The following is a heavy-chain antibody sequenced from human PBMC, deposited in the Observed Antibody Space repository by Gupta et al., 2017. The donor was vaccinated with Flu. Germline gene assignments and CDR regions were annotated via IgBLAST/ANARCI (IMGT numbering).Heavy chain of an antibody. D-gene: IGHD6-6*01. CDR1: GGSISSGSYY. V-gene: IGHV4-61*02. Sequence: QVQLQESGPGLVKPSQTLSLTCTVSGGSISSGSYYWSWIRQPAGKGLEWIGRIYTSGSTNYNPSLKSRVTISVDTSKNQFSLKLSSVTAADTAVYYCARRYSSSSGLTWGQGTLVTVAS. J-gene: IGHJ5*02. CDR2: IYTSGST. CDR3: ARRYSSSSGLT.